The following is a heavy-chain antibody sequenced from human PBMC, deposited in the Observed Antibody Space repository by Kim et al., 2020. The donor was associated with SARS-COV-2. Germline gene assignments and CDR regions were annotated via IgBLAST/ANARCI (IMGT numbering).Heavy chain of an antibody. CDR2: IYYSGST. Sequence: SETLSLTCTVSGGSISSYYWSWIRQPPGKGLEWIGYIYYSGSTNYNPSLKSRVTISVDTSKNQFSLKLSSVTAADTAVYYCARAGSGEGFGGGGYYYYGMDVWGQGTTVTVSS. CDR1: GGSISSYY. CDR3: ARAGSGEGFGGGGYYYYGMDV. J-gene: IGHJ6*02. D-gene: IGHD2-15*01. V-gene: IGHV4-59*13.